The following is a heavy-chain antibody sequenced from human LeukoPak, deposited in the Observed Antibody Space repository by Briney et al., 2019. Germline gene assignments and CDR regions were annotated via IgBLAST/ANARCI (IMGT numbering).Heavy chain of an antibody. CDR2: MNPNSGNT. V-gene: IGHV1-8*01. J-gene: IGHJ4*02. CDR3: ARGQYLAAAGTGDY. CDR1: GYTFTSYD. Sequence: ASVKVSCKASGYTFTSYDINWVRQATGQGLEWMGWMNPNSGNTGYAQKLQGRVTMTRNTSISTAYMELSSLRSEDTAVYYCARGQYLAAAGTGDYWGQGTLVTVSS. D-gene: IGHD6-13*01.